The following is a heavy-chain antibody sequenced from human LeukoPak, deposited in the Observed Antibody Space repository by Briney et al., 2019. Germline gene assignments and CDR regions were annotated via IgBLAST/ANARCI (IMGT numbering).Heavy chain of an antibody. CDR3: ASSPSMKPPDYGDYTLDY. V-gene: IGHV4-59*01. J-gene: IGHJ4*02. D-gene: IGHD4-17*01. CDR2: IYYSGST. CDR1: GGSISSYY. Sequence: KPSETLSLTCTVSGGSISSYYWSWIRQPPGKGLEWIGYIYYSGSTNYNPSLKSRVTISVDTSKSQFSLKLSSVTAADTAVYYCASSPSMKPPDYGDYTLDYWGQGTLVTVSS.